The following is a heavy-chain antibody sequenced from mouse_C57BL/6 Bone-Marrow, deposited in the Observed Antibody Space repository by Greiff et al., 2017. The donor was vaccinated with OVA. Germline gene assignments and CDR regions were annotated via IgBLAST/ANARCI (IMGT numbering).Heavy chain of an antibody. CDR3: TRDRSWDLDWYFDV. Sequence: EVKLVESGEGLVKPGGSLKLSCAASGFTFSSYAMSWVRQTPEKRLEWVAYISSGGDYIYYADTVKGRFPISRDNARNTRYLQMSSLKSDDTAMDYCTRDRSWDLDWYFDVWGTGTTVTVSS. D-gene: IGHD4-1*01. V-gene: IGHV5-9-1*02. J-gene: IGHJ1*03. CDR1: GFTFSSYA. CDR2: ISSGGDYI.